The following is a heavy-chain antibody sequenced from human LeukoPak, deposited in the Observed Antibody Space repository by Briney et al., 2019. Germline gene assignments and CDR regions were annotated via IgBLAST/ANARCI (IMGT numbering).Heavy chain of an antibody. CDR3: ARVSAMVRGKIDY. D-gene: IGHD3-10*01. CDR1: GGSISSGDYY. Sequence: SETLSLTCTVSGGSISSGDYYWSWIRQPPGKGLEWIGYIYYSGSTYYNPSLKSRVTISVDTSKNQFSLKLSSVTAADTAVYYCARVSAMVRGKIDYWGQGTLVTVSP. J-gene: IGHJ4*02. V-gene: IGHV4-30-4*08. CDR2: IYYSGST.